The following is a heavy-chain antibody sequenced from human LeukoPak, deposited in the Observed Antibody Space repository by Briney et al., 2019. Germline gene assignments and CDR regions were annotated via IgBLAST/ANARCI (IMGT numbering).Heavy chain of an antibody. CDR1: GFTFSSYS. CDR2: ISSSSSYI. J-gene: IGHJ4*02. CDR3: ARTHCSGGSCPLSH. Sequence: PGGSLRLSCAASGFTFSSYSMKWVRQAPGKGLEWVAYISSSSSYIHHVDSVKGRFTISRDNAKDSLYLQMNSLRGEDTAVYYCARTHCSGGSCPLSHWGQGTLVTVSS. D-gene: IGHD2-15*01. V-gene: IGHV3-21*01.